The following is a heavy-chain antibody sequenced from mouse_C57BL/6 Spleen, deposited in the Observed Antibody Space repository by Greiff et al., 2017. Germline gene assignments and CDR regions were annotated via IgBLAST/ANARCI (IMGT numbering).Heavy chain of an antibody. CDR2: ISDGGSYT. J-gene: IGHJ2*01. CDR1: GFTFSSYA. V-gene: IGHV5-4*01. CDR3: ARDGVTTEGRYFDY. Sequence: EVQLVESGGGLVKPGGSLKLSCAASGFTFSSYAMSWVRQTPEKRLEWVATISDGGSYTYYPDNVKGRFTISRDNAKNNLYLQMSHLKSEDTAMYYCARDGVTTEGRYFDYWGQGTTLTVSS. D-gene: IGHD1-1*01.